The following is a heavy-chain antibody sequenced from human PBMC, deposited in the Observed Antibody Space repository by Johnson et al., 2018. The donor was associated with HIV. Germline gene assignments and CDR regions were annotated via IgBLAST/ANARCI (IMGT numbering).Heavy chain of an antibody. Sequence: VQLVESGGGLIQPGGSLRLSYAVSGFTVSSNYMSWVRQAPGKGLEWVSVIYSGGSTYYADSVKGRFTISRDNSKNSLYLQMNSLRADDTAVYYCARAKVNWTQGDAFDVWGQGTMFTVAS. D-gene: IGHD1-1*01. CDR2: IYSGGST. J-gene: IGHJ3*01. V-gene: IGHV3-53*01. CDR1: GFTVSSNY. CDR3: ARAKVNWTQGDAFDV.